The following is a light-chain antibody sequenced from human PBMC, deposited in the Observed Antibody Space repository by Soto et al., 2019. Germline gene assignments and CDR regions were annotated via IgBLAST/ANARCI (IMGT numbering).Light chain of an antibody. J-gene: IGLJ2*01. Sequence: QSVLTQPASVSGSPGQSITISCTGTSNDVGGYAYVSWYQPYPGKAPKLVISEVSNRPSGVSHRFSGSRSGNTASLTISGLQAEDEADYYCSSYTGDTTPVFGGGTTLTVL. CDR3: SSYTGDTTPV. CDR2: EVS. V-gene: IGLV2-14*01. CDR1: SNDVGGYAY.